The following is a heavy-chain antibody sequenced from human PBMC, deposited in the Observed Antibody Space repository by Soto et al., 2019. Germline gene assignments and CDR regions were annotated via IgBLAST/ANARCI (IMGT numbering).Heavy chain of an antibody. CDR2: ISSSGSTI. CDR3: ARVARRDGYNVDY. J-gene: IGHJ4*02. V-gene: IGHV3-11*01. D-gene: IGHD5-12*01. CDR1: GFTVSDYY. Sequence: SLRLSCAASGFTVSDYYMSWIRQAPWKGLEWVSYISSSGSTIYYADSVKGRFTISRDNTKNSLYLQMNSLRAEDTAVYYCARVARRDGYNVDYWGRGTMVTVSS.